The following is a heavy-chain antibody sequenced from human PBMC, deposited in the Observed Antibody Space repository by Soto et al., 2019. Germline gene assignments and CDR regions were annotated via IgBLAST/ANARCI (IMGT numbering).Heavy chain of an antibody. Sequence: GESLRLSCAASGFVFSSYAMSWVRQAPGKGLEWVSSIGVSGGNTYYADSVKGRFTISRDNSKNTLFLQMNNVRAEDTAVYFCARCGTLWYRTNWFDPWGLGTLVTVSS. V-gene: IGHV3-23*01. J-gene: IGHJ5*02. D-gene: IGHD1-26*01. CDR3: ARCGTLWYRTNWFDP. CDR2: IGVSGGNT. CDR1: GFVFSSYA.